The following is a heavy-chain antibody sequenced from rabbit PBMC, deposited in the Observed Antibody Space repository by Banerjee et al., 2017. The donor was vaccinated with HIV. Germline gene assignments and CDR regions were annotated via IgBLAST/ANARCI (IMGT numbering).Heavy chain of an antibody. Sequence: QEQLEESGGDLVKPEGSLTLTCTASGFSFSSSYWLCWVRQAPGKGLEWIACISAGSSGSTYYATWAKGRFTISSDNAQNTVDLQMNSLTAVDRATYFCAREDISVWGFNLWGQGTLVTVS. J-gene: IGHJ4*01. D-gene: IGHD4-1*01. CDR2: ISAGSSGST. V-gene: IGHV1S45*01. CDR3: AREDISVWGFNL. CDR1: GFSFSSSYW.